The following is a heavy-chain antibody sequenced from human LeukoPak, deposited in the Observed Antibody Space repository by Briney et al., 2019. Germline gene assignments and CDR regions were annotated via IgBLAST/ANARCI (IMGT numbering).Heavy chain of an antibody. CDR1: GFIFSNYG. J-gene: IGHJ4*02. D-gene: IGHD3-22*01. CDR2: IRGNAGTT. CDR3: AKGHGDASGYYYFDS. V-gene: IGHV3-23*01. Sequence: PGGSLRLSCAASGFIFSNYGKSWVRQAPGKGLEWVSAIRGNAGTTYYADSVKGRFTIFRDNFKNMLYLQMNSLRVEDTAVYYCAKGHGDASGYYYFDSWGQGTLVTVSS.